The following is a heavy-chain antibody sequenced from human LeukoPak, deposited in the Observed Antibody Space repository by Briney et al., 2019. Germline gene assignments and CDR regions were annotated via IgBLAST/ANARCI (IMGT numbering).Heavy chain of an antibody. CDR1: GYTFTSNY. CDR2: ISAYNGNT. D-gene: IGHD2-2*01. J-gene: IGHJ4*02. Sequence: GASVKVSCKASGYTFTSNYIHWVRQAPGQGLEWMGWISAYNGNTNYAQKLQGRVTMTTDTSTSTAYMELRSLRSDDTAVYYCARDDQYYFDYWGQGTLVTVSS. CDR3: ARDDQYYFDY. V-gene: IGHV1-18*04.